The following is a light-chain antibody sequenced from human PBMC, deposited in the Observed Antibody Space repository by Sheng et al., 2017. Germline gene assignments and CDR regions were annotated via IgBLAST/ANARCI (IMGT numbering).Light chain of an antibody. V-gene: IGKV3-11*01. J-gene: IGKJ1*01. CDR1: QSVSSY. CDR2: DAD. CDR3: QQYKDWPPWT. Sequence: EIVLTQSPATLSLSPGERATLSCRASQSVSSYLAWYQQKRGQAPRLLIHDADIRAPGVPARFSGSGSGTDFTLTINSLEAEDFAVYYCQQYKDWPPWTFGRGTKVDIK.